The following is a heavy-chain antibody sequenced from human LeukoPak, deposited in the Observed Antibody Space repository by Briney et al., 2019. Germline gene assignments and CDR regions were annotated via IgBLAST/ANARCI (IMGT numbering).Heavy chain of an antibody. CDR1: GGSISSGSYY. CDR3: ARGGLRGISLWWSDP. D-gene: IGHD3-16*01. CDR2: IYTSGST. Sequence: PSETLSLTCTVSGGSISSGSYYYNWIRQPAGKGLEWIGHIYTSGSTNYNPSLKSRVTISIDTSKNQFSLKLSSVTAADTAVYYCARGGLRGISLWWSDPWGQGTLVTVSS. V-gene: IGHV4-61*09. J-gene: IGHJ5*02.